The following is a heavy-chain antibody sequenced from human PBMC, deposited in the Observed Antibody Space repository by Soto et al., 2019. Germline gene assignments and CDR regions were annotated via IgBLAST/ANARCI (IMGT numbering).Heavy chain of an antibody. CDR3: ARGHNKAGSVDY. CDR1: GYTFTSYD. Sequence: QVQLVQSGAEVKKPGASVKVSCKASGYTFTSYDINWVRQAAGQGLEWMGWMNPNSGNTGYAQKFQGSVTMTRNTSIHTAYLEMSSLKSEDTAVYYCARGHNKAGSVDYWGQGTLVTVSS. V-gene: IGHV1-8*01. J-gene: IGHJ4*02. CDR2: MNPNSGNT. D-gene: IGHD6-13*01.